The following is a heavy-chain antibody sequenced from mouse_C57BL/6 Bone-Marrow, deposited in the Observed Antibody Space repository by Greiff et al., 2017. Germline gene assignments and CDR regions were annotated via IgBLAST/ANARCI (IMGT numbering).Heavy chain of an antibody. CDR2: IDPENGDT. CDR3: TTEYSNYLFAY. J-gene: IGHJ3*01. V-gene: IGHV14-4*01. CDR1: GFNIKDDY. D-gene: IGHD2-5*01. Sequence: VQLQQSGAELVRPEASVKLSCTASGFNIKDDYMHWVKQRPEQGLEWIGWIDPENGDTEYASKFQGKATITADTSSNPAYLQLSSLTSEDTAVYYCTTEYSNYLFAYWGQGTLVTVSA.